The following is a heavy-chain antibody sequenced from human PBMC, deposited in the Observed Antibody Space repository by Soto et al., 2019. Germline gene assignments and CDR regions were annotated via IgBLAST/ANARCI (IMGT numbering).Heavy chain of an antibody. CDR3: ARDQGYYYDSSGRFDAFDI. D-gene: IGHD3-22*01. V-gene: IGHV1-69*06. CDR1: GGTFSSYA. CDR2: IIPIFGTA. J-gene: IGHJ3*02. Sequence: QVQLVQSGAEVKKPGSSVKVSCKASGGTFSSYAISWVRQAPGQGLEWMGGIIPIFGTANYAQKFQGRVTITADKSTSTAYMELSSLRSEDTAVYYCARDQGYYYDSSGRFDAFDIWGEGTMVTFSS.